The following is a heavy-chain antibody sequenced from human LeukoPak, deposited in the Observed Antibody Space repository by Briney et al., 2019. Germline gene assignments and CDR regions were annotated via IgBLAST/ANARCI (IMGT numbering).Heavy chain of an antibody. J-gene: IGHJ4*02. CDR3: ARVVGDSSGYYYKYYFDY. CDR1: GFTFSSYG. V-gene: IGHV3-30*02. CDR2: IRYDGSNK. D-gene: IGHD3-22*01. Sequence: GGSLRLSCAASGFTFSSYGMHWVRQAPGKGLEWVAFIRYDGSNKYYADSVKGRFTISRDNSKNTLYLQMNSLRAEDTAVYYCARVVGDSSGYYYKYYFDYWGQGTLVTVSS.